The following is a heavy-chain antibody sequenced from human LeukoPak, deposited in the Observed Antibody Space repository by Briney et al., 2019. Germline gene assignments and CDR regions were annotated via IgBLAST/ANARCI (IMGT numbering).Heavy chain of an antibody. V-gene: IGHV3-13*01. D-gene: IGHD6-6*01. J-gene: IGHJ5*02. CDR3: ARELAASRGRGFDP. CDR1: GFTFSSYD. CDR2: IGTAGDT. Sequence: PGGSLRLSCAASGFTFSSYDMHWVRQATGKGLEWVSAIGTAGDTYYPGSVKGRFTISRENAKNSLYLQMNSLRAGDTAVYYCARELAASRGRGFDPWGQGTLVTVSS.